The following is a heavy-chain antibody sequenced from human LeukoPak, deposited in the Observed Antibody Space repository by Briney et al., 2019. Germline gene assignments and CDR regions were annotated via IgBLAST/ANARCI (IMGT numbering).Heavy chain of an antibody. CDR3: ARGKLMVRGVIIGGGYYYYYYGMDV. J-gene: IGHJ6*04. Sequence: SVKVSCKASGGTFSSYAISWVRQAPGQGLEWVGGIIPIFVTANYAQKFQRRVTITADESTSTAHMELSSRRSEDTAVYYCARGKLMVRGVIIGGGYYYYYYGMDVWGKGTTVTVSS. CDR1: GGTFSSYA. CDR2: IIPIFVTA. V-gene: IGHV1-69*13. D-gene: IGHD3-10*01.